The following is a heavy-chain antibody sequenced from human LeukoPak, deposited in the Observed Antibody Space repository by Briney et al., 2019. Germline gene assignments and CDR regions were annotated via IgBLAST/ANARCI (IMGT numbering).Heavy chain of an antibody. J-gene: IGHJ4*02. CDR2: IRYDGSNK. D-gene: IGHD3-22*01. V-gene: IGHV3-30*02. CDR1: GFTFSSYG. CDR3: ARSDYYDSSGPFDY. Sequence: GGSLRLSCAASGFTFSSYGMHWVRQAPGKGLEWVAFIRYDGSNKYYADSVKGRFTISRDNSKNTLYLQMNSLRAGDTAVYYCARSDYYDSSGPFDYWGQGTLVTVSS.